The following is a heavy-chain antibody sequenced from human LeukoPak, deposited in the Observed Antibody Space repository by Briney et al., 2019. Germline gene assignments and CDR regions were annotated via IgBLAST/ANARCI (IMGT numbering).Heavy chain of an antibody. J-gene: IGHJ4*02. CDR1: GTSISSGAYS. D-gene: IGHD2-15*01. Sequence: PSQTLSLTCTVSGTSISSGAYSWSWVRQHPGKGLEWIAYIYYSGNTYYNPSLKSRVTISVDTSKNQFSLKLSSVTAADTAVYYCARRDAYCSGGSCGDYWGQGTLVTVSS. CDR3: ARRDAYCSGGSCGDY. CDR2: IYYSGNT. V-gene: IGHV4-31*03.